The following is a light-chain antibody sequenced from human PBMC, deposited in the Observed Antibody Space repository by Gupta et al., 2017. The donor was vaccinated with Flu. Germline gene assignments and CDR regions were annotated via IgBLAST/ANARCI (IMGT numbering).Light chain of an antibody. Sequence: DSQMTQSPSSLSASVGDRVTITCRASQSISSYLNWYQQKPGKAPKLLIYAASSLQSGVPSRFSGSGSGTDVTLTISSLQPEDFATYYCQQSYSTPPWTFGQGTKVEIK. CDR3: QQSYSTPPWT. CDR2: AAS. CDR1: QSISSY. J-gene: IGKJ1*01. V-gene: IGKV1-39*01.